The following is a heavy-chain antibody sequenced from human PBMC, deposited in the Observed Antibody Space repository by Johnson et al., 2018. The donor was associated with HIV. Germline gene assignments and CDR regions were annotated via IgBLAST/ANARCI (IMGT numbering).Heavy chain of an antibody. CDR1: GFTFSSYG. J-gene: IGHJ3*02. Sequence: QVQLVESGGGVVQPGGSLRLSCAASGFTFSSYGMHWVRQAPGKGLEWVAFIRYDGSNTYYADSVKGRFTISRDNSKNTLYLQMNSLRAEDTAVYYCALVLGALPGAFDIWGQGTLVTVSS. V-gene: IGHV3-30*02. CDR2: IRYDGSNT. CDR3: ALVLGALPGAFDI. D-gene: IGHD3-16*01.